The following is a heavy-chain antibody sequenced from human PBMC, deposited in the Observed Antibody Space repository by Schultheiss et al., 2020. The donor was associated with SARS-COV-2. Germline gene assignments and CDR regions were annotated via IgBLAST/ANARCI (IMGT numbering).Heavy chain of an antibody. CDR2: LYHSGST. CDR3: ARGTGGGMDV. Sequence: GSLRLSCAASGFTFSSYAMSWIRQPPGKGLEWIGYLYHSGSTNYNPSLKSRVTISVDTSKNQFSLKLSSVTAADTAVYYCARGTGGGMDVWGQGTTVTVSS. CDR1: GFTFSSYA. V-gene: IGHV4-59*12. J-gene: IGHJ6*02. D-gene: IGHD3-16*01.